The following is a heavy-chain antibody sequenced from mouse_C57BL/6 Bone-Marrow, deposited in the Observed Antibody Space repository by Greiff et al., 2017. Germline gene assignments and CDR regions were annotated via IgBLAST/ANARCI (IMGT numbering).Heavy chain of an antibody. V-gene: IGHV1-66*01. CDR1: GYSFTSYY. CDR2: IYPGSGNT. Sequence: SGPELVKPGASVKISCKASGYSFTSYYIHWVKQRPGQGLEWIGWIYPGSGNTKYNEKFKGKATLTADTSSSTAYMQLSSLTSEDSAVYYCARSYYDYAFAYWGQGTLVTVSA. CDR3: ARSYYDYAFAY. J-gene: IGHJ3*01. D-gene: IGHD2-4*01.